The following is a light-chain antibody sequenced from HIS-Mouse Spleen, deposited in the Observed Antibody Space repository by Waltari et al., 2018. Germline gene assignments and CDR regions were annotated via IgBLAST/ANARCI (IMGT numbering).Light chain of an antibody. CDR3: YSTDSSGNHRV. V-gene: IGLV3-10*01. J-gene: IGLJ2*01. CDR1: ALPQKY. Sequence: SYELPQPPSASVSPGQTARLTCSGAALPQKYAYWYQQKSGQAPVLVIYEDSKRPSGIPERFSGSSSGTMATLTISGAQVEDEADYYCYSTDSSGNHRVFGGGTKLTVL. CDR2: EDS.